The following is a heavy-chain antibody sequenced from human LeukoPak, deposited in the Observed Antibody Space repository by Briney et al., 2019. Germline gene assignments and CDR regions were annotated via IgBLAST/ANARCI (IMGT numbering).Heavy chain of an antibody. CDR1: GYTFTSYA. CDR2: INTNTGNP. CDR3: ARVDSYSGYDYLAFDY. D-gene: IGHD5-12*01. J-gene: IGHJ4*02. V-gene: IGHV7-4-1*02. Sequence: ASVKVSCNASGYTFTSYAMNWVRQAPGQGLEWMGWINTNTGNPTYAQGFTGRFVFSLDTSVSTAYLQISSLKAVDTAVYYCARVDSYSGYDYLAFDYWGQGTLVTVSS.